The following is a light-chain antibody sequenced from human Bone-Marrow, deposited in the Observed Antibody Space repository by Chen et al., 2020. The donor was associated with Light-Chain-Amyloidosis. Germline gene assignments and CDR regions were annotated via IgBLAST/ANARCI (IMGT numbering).Light chain of an antibody. Sequence: SYELTQPPSVSVSPGQTARITCSGDDLPTKYAYWYQQKPGQAPLLVIHRDTERHSGISERFSGSSSGTTATLTISGVQAEDEDDYHCQSADSSGTYEVIFGGGTKLTVL. CDR1: DLPTKY. CDR2: RDT. V-gene: IGLV3-25*03. CDR3: QSADSSGTYEVI. J-gene: IGLJ2*01.